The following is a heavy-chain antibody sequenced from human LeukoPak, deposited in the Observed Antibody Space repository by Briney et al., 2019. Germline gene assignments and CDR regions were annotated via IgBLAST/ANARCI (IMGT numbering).Heavy chain of an antibody. CDR2: ISSTSSTI. D-gene: IGHD3-10*01. CDR3: ARSFGD. CDR1: GFTFNAHA. J-gene: IGHJ4*02. Sequence: GGSLRLSCAASGFTFNAHAMNWVRQAPGKGLEWVSYISSTSSTIYYADSVKGRFTISRDNAKNSLYLQMNSLRDEDTAVYYCARSFGDWGQGTLVTVSS. V-gene: IGHV3-48*02.